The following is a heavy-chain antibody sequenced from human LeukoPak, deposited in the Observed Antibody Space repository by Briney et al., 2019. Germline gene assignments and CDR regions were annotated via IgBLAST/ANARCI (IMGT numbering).Heavy chain of an antibody. V-gene: IGHV3-9*01. CDR3: AKDKGSYGYVRGLGFDY. CDR1: GFTFDDYA. CDR2: ISWNSGSI. Sequence: PGGPLRLSCAASGFTFDDYAMHWVRQAPGKGLEWVSCISWNSGSIGYADSVKGRFTISRDNAKNSLYLQMNSLRAEDTALYYCAKDKGSYGYVRGLGFDYWGQGTLVTVSS. D-gene: IGHD5-18*01. J-gene: IGHJ4*02.